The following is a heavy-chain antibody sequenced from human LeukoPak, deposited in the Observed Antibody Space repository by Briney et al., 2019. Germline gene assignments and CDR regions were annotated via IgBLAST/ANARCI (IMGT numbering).Heavy chain of an antibody. D-gene: IGHD5-24*01. CDR1: GYTFTGYY. Sequence: ASVKVSCKASGYTFTGYYMHWVRQAPGQGLELMGRINPNSGGTNYAQKFQGRVTMTRDTSISTAYMEVSSLRSDDTAVYYCARGLGGYNEYYFDYWGQGTLVTVSS. CDR2: INPNSGGT. CDR3: ARGLGGYNEYYFDY. J-gene: IGHJ4*02. V-gene: IGHV1-2*06.